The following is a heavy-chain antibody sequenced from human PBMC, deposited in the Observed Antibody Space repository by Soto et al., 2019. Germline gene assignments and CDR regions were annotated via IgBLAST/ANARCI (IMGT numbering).Heavy chain of an antibody. D-gene: IGHD6-6*01. J-gene: IGHJ4*02. CDR1: GFTFSSYW. CDR2: INSDGSST. Sequence: GGSLRLSCAASGFTFSSYWMHWVRQAPGKGLVWVSRINSDGSSTSYADSVKGRFTISRDNAKNTLYLQMNSLRAEDTAVYYCARSGIAARQEDYWGQGTLVTVSS. V-gene: IGHV3-74*01. CDR3: ARSGIAARQEDY.